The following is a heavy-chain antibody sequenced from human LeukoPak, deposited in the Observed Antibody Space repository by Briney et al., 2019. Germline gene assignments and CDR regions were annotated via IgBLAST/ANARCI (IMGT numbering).Heavy chain of an antibody. CDR3: ARGRITPFDI. J-gene: IGHJ3*02. V-gene: IGHV4-34*01. CDR2: INHSGST. Sequence: SETLSLTCAVYGGSFSGYYWSGIRHPPGKGLEWIGEINHSGSTNYNPSLKSRVTISVDTSKNQFSLKLSSVTAADTAVYYCARGRITPFDIWGQGTMVTVSS. D-gene: IGHD3-10*01. CDR1: GGSFSGYY.